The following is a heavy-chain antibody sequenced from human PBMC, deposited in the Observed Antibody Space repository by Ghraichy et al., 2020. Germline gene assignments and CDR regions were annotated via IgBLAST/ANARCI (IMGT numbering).Heavy chain of an antibody. D-gene: IGHD6-19*01. CDR3: ARDRGGYSSGLYRDY. V-gene: IGHV3-23*01. CDR1: GFTFSSYA. CDR2: FGGGGGST. Sequence: GGSLRLSCAASGFTFSSYAMSWVRQAPGKGLEWVSGFGGGGGSTYYADSVKGRFTISRGNSKNTLYLQMNSLRVEDTAIYYCARDRGGYSSGLYRDYWGQGALVTVSS. J-gene: IGHJ4*02.